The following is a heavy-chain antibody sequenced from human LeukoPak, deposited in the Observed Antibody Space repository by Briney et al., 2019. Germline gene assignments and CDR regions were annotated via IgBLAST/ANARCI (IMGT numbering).Heavy chain of an antibody. J-gene: IGHJ4*02. V-gene: IGHV4-39*01. D-gene: IGHD1-1*01. Sequence: SETLSLTCTVSGGSISSSSYYWGWIRQPPGKGLEWIGSIYYSGSTYYDPSLKSRVTISVDTSKNQFSLKLSSVTAADTAVYYCARLAVLAHRDYWGQGTLVTVSS. CDR1: GGSISSSSYY. CDR3: ARLAVLAHRDY. CDR2: IYYSGST.